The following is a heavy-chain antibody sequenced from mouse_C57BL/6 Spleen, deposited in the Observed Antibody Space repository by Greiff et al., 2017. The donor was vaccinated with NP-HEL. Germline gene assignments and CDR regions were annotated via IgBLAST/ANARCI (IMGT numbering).Heavy chain of an antibody. CDR2: IDPSDSYT. Sequence: VQLQQSGAELVMPGASVKLSCKASGYTFTSYWMHWVKQRPGQGLEWIGEIDPSDSYTNYNKKFKGKSTLTVDKSSSTAYMQLSSLTSEDSAVYYCARVGGYYAMDYWGQGTSVTVSS. CDR3: ARVGGYYAMDY. V-gene: IGHV1-69*01. J-gene: IGHJ4*01. CDR1: GYTFTSYW.